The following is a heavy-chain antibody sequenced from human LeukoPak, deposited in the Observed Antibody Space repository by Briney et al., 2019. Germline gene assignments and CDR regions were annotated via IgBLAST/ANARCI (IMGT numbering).Heavy chain of an antibody. CDR2: IYYSGST. V-gene: IGHV4-59*01. D-gene: IGHD2-8*01. CDR1: GGSISSYY. Sequence: SETLSLTCTVSGGSISSYYWSWIRQPPGKGLEWIGYIYYSGSTNYNPSLKSRVTISVDTSKNQFSLKLSSVTAADTAVYYCARDMVWSQIQYFDAFDIWGQGTMVTVSS. CDR3: ARDMVWSQIQYFDAFDI. J-gene: IGHJ3*02.